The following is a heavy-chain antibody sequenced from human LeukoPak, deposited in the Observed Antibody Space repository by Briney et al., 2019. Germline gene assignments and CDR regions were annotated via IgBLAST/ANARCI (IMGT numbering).Heavy chain of an antibody. CDR3: ARGMYYYDSNGSHTYQERHIFDY. D-gene: IGHD3-22*01. Sequence: SETLSLTCTVSGGSISSYYWSWIRQPPGKGLEWIGYIYYSGSTNYNPSLKSRVTISVDTSKNQFSLKLSSVTAADTAVYYCARGMYYYDSNGSHTYQERHIFDYWGQGTLVTVSS. J-gene: IGHJ4*02. CDR2: IYYSGST. CDR1: GGSISSYY. V-gene: IGHV4-59*01.